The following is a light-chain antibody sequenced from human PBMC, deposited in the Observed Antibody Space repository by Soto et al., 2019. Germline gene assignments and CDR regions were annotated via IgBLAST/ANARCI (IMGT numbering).Light chain of an antibody. CDR2: AAS. CDR3: QPSNSFPLT. J-gene: IGKJ4*01. CDR1: QGISSW. V-gene: IGKV1-12*01. Sequence: DIQMTQSPSSVSASVGDRVTITCRASQGISSWLAWYQQKPGTPPKLLIYAASTFQSGVPSRFSVSGSGRNFTLTISNLQPEDFATDYCQPSNSFPLTFGGGAKVEIK.